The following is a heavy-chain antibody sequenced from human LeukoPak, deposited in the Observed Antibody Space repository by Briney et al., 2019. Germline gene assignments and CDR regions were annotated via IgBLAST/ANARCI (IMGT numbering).Heavy chain of an antibody. CDR3: AKRGYYYDSSGYYYFDH. J-gene: IGHJ4*02. CDR2: ISGSGGST. Sequence: GGSLSHSCAASGFTFSSYAMSWVRQAPGKGLEWVSAISGSGGSTYSADSVKGRFTISRDNSKNTLYLQMNSLRAEDTAVYYCAKRGYYYDSSGYYYFDHSGQGTLASLSS. D-gene: IGHD3-22*01. V-gene: IGHV3-23*01. CDR1: GFTFSSYA.